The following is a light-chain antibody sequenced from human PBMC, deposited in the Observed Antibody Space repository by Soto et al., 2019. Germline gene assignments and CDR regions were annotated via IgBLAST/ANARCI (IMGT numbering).Light chain of an antibody. V-gene: IGKV3-15*01. CDR1: QSVSSN. CDR2: GAS. CDR3: QEYNNWHPVT. J-gene: IGKJ4*01. Sequence: IVMTQSPGTLSLSPVERATLSCRASQSVSSNLAWYQQKPGQAPRLLIYGASTRATGIPARFSGSGSGTEFTLTISSLQSEDFAVYYCQEYNNWHPVTFGGGTKVDIK.